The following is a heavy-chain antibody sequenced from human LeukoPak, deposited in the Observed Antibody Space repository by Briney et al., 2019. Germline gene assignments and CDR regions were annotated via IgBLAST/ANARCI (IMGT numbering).Heavy chain of an antibody. Sequence: GGSLRLSCAASGFTFGDYYMSWIRQAPGKGLEWVSYISSSGSTIYYADSVKGRFTISRDNAKNSLYLQMNSLRAEDTAVYYCARAPTSYYYDSSGFDYWGQGTLVTVSS. CDR1: GFTFGDYY. CDR3: ARAPTSYYYDSSGFDY. D-gene: IGHD3-22*01. CDR2: ISSSGSTI. V-gene: IGHV3-11*01. J-gene: IGHJ4*02.